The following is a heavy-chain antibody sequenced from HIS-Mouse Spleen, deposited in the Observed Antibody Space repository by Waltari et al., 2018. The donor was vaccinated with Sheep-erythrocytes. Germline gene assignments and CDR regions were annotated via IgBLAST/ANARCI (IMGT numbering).Heavy chain of an antibody. V-gene: IGHV3-48*01. CDR3: ARGSSSWYFDY. CDR2: ISSSSSTI. Sequence: EVQLVESGGGLVQPGGSLRLSCAAFGFTFSSYSMNWFRQAPGKGLEWVSYISSSSSTIYYADSVKGRFTISRDNAKNSLYLQMNSLRAEDTAVYYCARGSSSWYFDYWGQGTLVTVSS. D-gene: IGHD6-13*01. CDR1: GFTFSSYS. J-gene: IGHJ4*02.